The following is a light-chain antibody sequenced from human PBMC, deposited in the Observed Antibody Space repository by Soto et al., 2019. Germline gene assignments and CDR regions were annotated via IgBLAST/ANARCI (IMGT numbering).Light chain of an antibody. Sequence: EIVMTQSPAALSVSPGERATLSCRASQSVSDNLAWYQQKPGQAPRLLIFGTSTRATGIPARSSGSGSGTEFTLTISSLQSEDFAVYYCQQYKNWPPWTFGQGTKVEIK. J-gene: IGKJ1*01. CDR1: QSVSDN. CDR2: GTS. CDR3: QQYKNWPPWT. V-gene: IGKV3-15*01.